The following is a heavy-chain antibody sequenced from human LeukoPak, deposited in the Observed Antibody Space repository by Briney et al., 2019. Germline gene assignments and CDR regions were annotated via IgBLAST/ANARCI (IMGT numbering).Heavy chain of an antibody. D-gene: IGHD6-13*01. CDR2: IYYSGST. CDR3: ARNTAAGYFDY. CDR1: GDSISNFY. Sequence: SETLSLTCSVSGDSISNFYWSWVRQPPGKGLEWIGYIYYSGSTSYNPSLKSRVTISVDTSKNQFSLKLSSVTAADTAVYYCARNTAAGYFDYWGQGTLVTVSS. J-gene: IGHJ4*02. V-gene: IGHV4-59*01.